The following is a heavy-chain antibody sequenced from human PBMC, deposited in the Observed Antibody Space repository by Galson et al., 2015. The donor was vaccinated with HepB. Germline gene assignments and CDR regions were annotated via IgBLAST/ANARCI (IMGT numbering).Heavy chain of an antibody. CDR2: IKQDGSEK. CDR3: ARDLYGGNSGFDY. D-gene: IGHD4-23*01. CDR1: GFTFSSYW. Sequence: SLRLSCAASGFTFSSYWMSWVRQAPGKGLEWVANIKQDGSEKYYVDSVKGRFTISRDNAKNSLYLQMNGLRAEDTAAYYCARDLYGGNSGFDYWGQGTLVTVSS. V-gene: IGHV3-7*03. J-gene: IGHJ4*02.